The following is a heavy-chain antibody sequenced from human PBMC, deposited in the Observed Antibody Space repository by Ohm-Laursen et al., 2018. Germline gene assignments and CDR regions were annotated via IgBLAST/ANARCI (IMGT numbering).Heavy chain of an antibody. Sequence: SLRLSCTASGFTFSSYGMHWVRQAPGKGLEWVAVISYDGSNKYYADSVKGRFTISRDNSKNTLYLQMNSLRAEDTAVYYCAKVPPGGSNYFDYWGQGTLVTVSS. J-gene: IGHJ4*02. CDR3: AKVPPGGSNYFDY. CDR2: ISYDGSNK. V-gene: IGHV3-30*18. CDR1: GFTFSSYG.